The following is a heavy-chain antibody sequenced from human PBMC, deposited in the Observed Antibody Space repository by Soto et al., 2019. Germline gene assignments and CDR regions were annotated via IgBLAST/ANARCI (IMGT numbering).Heavy chain of an antibody. CDR1: GFTFRNYA. CDR3: AKDESDYYYDSNGCFDY. J-gene: IGHJ4*02. V-gene: IGHV3-23*01. Sequence: EVQLLESGGGLVQPGGFLRLSCVVSGFTFRNYAMSWVRQAPGKGLEWVSAISSSAGNTYYSDSVKGRFTISIDNSKNTLYLQMNSLRVDDTAVYYCAKDESDYYYDSNGCFDYWGQGTLVTVSS. D-gene: IGHD3-22*01. CDR2: ISSSAGNT.